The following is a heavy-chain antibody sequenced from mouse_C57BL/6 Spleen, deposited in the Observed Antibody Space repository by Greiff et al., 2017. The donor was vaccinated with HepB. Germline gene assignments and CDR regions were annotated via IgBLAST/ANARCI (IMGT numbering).Heavy chain of an antibody. CDR3: ARRSLGGMDY. CDR1: GYTFTSYW. CDR2: IYPSDSET. V-gene: IGHV1-61*01. D-gene: IGHD3-3*01. Sequence: QVQLQQSGAELVRPGSSVKLSCKASGYTFTSYWMDWVKQRPGQGLEWIGNIYPSDSETHYNQKFKDKATLTVDKSSSTAYMQLSSLTSEDSAVYYCARRSLGGMDYWGQGTSVTVSS. J-gene: IGHJ4*01.